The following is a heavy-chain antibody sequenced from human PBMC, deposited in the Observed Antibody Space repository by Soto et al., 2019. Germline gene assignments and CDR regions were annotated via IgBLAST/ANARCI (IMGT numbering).Heavy chain of an antibody. CDR2: ISYDGSNK. CDR3: AKERLIFFVGVVAASPSGLDV. V-gene: IGHV3-30*18. Sequence: GGSLRLSCAASGFTFSSYGMHWVRQAPGKGLEWVAVISYDGSNKYYADSVKGRFTISRDNSKNTLYLQMNSLRAEGTAVYYCAKERLIFFVGVVAASPSGLDVWGKGTRVTVPS. CDR1: GFTFSSYG. D-gene: IGHD2-15*01. J-gene: IGHJ6*04.